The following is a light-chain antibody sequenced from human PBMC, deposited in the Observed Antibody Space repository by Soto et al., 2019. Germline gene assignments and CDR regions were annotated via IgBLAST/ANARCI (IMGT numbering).Light chain of an antibody. CDR2: RNN. J-gene: IGLJ1*01. V-gene: IGLV1-47*01. CDR3: TAWDDGLPYV. Sequence: QSVLAQPPSASGTAGQRVTISCSGSRSNIRINHVYWSQQLPGTAPKLLIYRNNQRRSGVPDRVSGSKSGNQASLAIRGLRSEDEADYYCTAWDDGLPYVFGSGRKGSVL. CDR1: RSNIRINH.